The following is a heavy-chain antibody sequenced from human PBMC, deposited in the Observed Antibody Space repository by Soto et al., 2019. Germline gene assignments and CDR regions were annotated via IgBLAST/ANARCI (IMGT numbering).Heavy chain of an antibody. D-gene: IGHD3-10*01. CDR1: GFTFSSYA. CDR3: AREYYNGSGSYYLDGDY. J-gene: IGHJ4*02. Sequence: QVQLVESGGGVVQPGRSLRLSCAASGFTFSSYAMHWVRQAPGKGLEWVAVISYDGSNKYYADSVKGRFTISRDNSKNTLYLQMNSLRAEDTAVYYCAREYYNGSGSYYLDGDYWGQGTLVTVSS. CDR2: ISYDGSNK. V-gene: IGHV3-30-3*01.